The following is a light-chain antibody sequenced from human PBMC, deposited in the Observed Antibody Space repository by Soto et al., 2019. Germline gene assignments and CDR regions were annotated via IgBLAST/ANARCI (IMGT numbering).Light chain of an antibody. V-gene: IGLV3-21*02. J-gene: IGLJ3*02. CDR1: QIGSQS. CDR2: DDS. CDR3: QVWDGDSGQSV. Sequence: SYELTQPPSVSVAPGQTAKIPCGGGQIGSQSVHWYQQKPGQAPVLVVFDDSDRPSGIPERFSGSNSDNTATLTIIRVEAGDEADYYCQVWDGDSGQSVFGGGTKLTVL.